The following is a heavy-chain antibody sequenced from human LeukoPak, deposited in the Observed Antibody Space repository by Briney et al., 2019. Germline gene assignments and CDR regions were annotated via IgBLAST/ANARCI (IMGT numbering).Heavy chain of an antibody. V-gene: IGHV3-49*03. CDR2: VRSKAYGGTT. D-gene: IGHD5-18*01. Sequence: EPGGSLRLSCTASGFTFGDYAMSWFRQAPGKGLEWVGFVRSKAYGGTTEYAASVKGRFTISRDDSKSIAYLQMNSLKTEDTAVYYCTRDPLVYSYGSPFDYLGQGTLVTVSS. CDR1: GFTFGDYA. J-gene: IGHJ4*02. CDR3: TRDPLVYSYGSPFDY.